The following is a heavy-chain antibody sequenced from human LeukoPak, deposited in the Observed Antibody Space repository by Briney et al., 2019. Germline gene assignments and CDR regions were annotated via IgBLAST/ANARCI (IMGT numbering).Heavy chain of an antibody. CDR1: GFTFSTYR. D-gene: IGHD4-17*01. CDR3: AKSEGNYGDYYIDV. CDR2: IKQDGSER. Sequence: TGGSLRLSCAASGFTFSTYRMSWVRQAPGKGLEWVANIKQDGSERNYVDSVKGRFTISRDNAKNSLYLQMNSLRAEDTALYYCAKSEGNYGDYYIDVWGKGTTVTVSS. J-gene: IGHJ6*03. V-gene: IGHV3-7*03.